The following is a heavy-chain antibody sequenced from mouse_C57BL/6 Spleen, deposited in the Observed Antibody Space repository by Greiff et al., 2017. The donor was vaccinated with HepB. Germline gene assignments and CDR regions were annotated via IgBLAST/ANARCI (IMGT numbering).Heavy chain of an antibody. Sequence: EVMLVESGGGLVKPGGSLKLSCAASGFTFSSYAMSWVRQTPEKRLEWVATISDGGSYTYYPDNVKGRFTISSDNAKNNLYLQRSRLKSEDTAMYYCASYRLLRGAMDYWGQGTSVTVSS. CDR3: ASYRLLRGAMDY. D-gene: IGHD2-10*01. J-gene: IGHJ4*01. V-gene: IGHV5-4*03. CDR1: GFTFSSYA. CDR2: ISDGGSYT.